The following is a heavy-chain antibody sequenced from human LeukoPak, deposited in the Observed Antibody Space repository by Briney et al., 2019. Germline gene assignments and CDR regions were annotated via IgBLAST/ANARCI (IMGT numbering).Heavy chain of an antibody. J-gene: IGHJ4*02. CDR2: IYNIGNT. CDR3: ATGSSYAFVDF. Sequence: SETLSLTCTVAGGSVSNYYWSWIRQPPGKGLEWIGYIYNIGNTNYNPSLKSRVILSVDTSKNQISLRLTSVTAADTAVYFCATGSSYAFVDFWGQGTLVTVSS. D-gene: IGHD5-18*01. CDR1: GGSVSNYY. V-gene: IGHV4-59*08.